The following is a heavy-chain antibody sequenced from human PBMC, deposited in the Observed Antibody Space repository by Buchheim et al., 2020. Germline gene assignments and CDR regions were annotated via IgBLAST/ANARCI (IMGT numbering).Heavy chain of an antibody. CDR1: GFTFSSYG. J-gene: IGHJ4*02. CDR2: ISSSSSSI. CDR3: AKGLGYCSGASCYADY. D-gene: IGHD2-15*01. Sequence: EVQLVESGGGLVKPGGSLRLSCAASGFTFSSYGMNWVRQAPGKGLEWVSSISSSSSSIYYPDSVKGRFTISRDNATNSLYLQMNSLRAEDTAVYYCAKGLGYCSGASCYADYWGQGTL. V-gene: IGHV3-21*01.